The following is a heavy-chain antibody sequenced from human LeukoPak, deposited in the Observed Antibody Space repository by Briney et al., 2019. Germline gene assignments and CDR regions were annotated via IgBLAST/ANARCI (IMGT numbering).Heavy chain of an antibody. V-gene: IGHV4-59*01. CDR3: ARDGITTTVTTLGDAFDI. Sequence: SETLSLTCTVSGGSISSYYWSWIRQPPGKGLEWIGYLYYSGSTNYNPSLKSRVTISVDTSKNQFSLKLSSVTAADTAVYYCARDGITTTVTTLGDAFDIWGQGTMVTVSS. D-gene: IGHD4-17*01. CDR2: LYYSGST. J-gene: IGHJ3*02. CDR1: GGSISSYY.